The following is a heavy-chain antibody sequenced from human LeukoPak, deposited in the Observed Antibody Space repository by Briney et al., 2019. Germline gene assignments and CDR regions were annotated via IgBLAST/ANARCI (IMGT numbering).Heavy chain of an antibody. CDR3: ARGVVWVSDAIHYMDV. CDR1: GYTFTSHG. V-gene: IGHV1-18*01. D-gene: IGHD2-15*01. Sequence: ASVKVSCKASGYTFTSHGITWVRQAPGQGLEWMGWISARKGNTNYAQKLQGRVTMTTDTSTSTAYMELRSLRSDDTAVYYCARGVVWVSDAIHYMDVWGKGTTVTVSS. J-gene: IGHJ6*03. CDR2: ISARKGNT.